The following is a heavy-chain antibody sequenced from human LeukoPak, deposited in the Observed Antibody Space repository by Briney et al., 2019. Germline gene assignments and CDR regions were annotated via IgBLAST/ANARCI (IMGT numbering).Heavy chain of an antibody. CDR3: AKDREMWLRTADY. V-gene: IGHV3-23*01. CDR1: GFTFSSYA. D-gene: IGHD5-12*01. Sequence: PGRSLRLSCAASGFTFSSYAMSWVRQAPGKGLEWVSAISGSGGSTYYADSVKGRFTISRDNSKNTLYLQMNSLRAEDTAVYYCAKDREMWLRTADYWGQGTLVTVSS. CDR2: ISGSGGST. J-gene: IGHJ4*02.